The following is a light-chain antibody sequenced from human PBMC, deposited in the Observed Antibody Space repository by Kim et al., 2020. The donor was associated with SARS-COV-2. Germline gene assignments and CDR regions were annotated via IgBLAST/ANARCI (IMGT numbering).Light chain of an antibody. CDR2: AAS. CDR1: EGITNS. CDR3: QQYYITPYT. Sequence: DIQMTQSPSSLSASVGDRVVITCRASEGITNSLAWYQQRPGKAPELLLYAASRLQSGVPSRFSGSGSGTDFTLTISNLQPEDFATYVCQQYYITPYTFGQGTKVDIK. J-gene: IGKJ2*01. V-gene: IGKV1-NL1*01.